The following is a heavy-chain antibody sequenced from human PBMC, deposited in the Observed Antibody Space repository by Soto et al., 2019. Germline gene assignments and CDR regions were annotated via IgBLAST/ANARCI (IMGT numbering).Heavy chain of an antibody. CDR1: GFAVSSNH. Sequence: EVQLEETGGGLIQPGGSLSLSCAASGFAVSSNHMSWVRQAPGKGLEWVTLIHSDGGTYGGDTYYAYSVKVRFTISRDNSKNTIYLQMNSLRAEDSALYFCARDLGRSPFDYWGQGNMVTVSS. CDR3: ARDLGRSPFDY. CDR2: IHSDGGTYGGDT. V-gene: IGHV3-53*02. J-gene: IGHJ4*02.